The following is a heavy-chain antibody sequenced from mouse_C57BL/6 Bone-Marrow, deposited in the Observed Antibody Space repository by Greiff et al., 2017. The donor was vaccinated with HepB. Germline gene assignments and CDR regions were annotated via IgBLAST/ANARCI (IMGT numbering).Heavy chain of an antibody. CDR2: ISSGGDYI. D-gene: IGHD1-1*01. CDR3: TRVPYGSSSSMDY. V-gene: IGHV5-9-1*02. CDR1: GFTFSSYA. J-gene: IGHJ4*01. Sequence: EVKLMESGEGLVKPGGSLKLSCAASGFTFSSYAMSWVRQTPEKRLEWVAYISSGGDYIYYADTVKGRFTISRDNARNTLYLHMSSRKSEDTAMYYCTRVPYGSSSSMDYWGQGTSVTVSS.